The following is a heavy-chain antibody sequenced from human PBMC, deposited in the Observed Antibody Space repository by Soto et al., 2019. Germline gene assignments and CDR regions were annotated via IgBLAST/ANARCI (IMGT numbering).Heavy chain of an antibody. CDR2: IFSNDEK. CDR3: ARMGDYYYGSGTFYYYYGMDV. V-gene: IGHV2-26*01. J-gene: IGHJ6*02. D-gene: IGHD3-10*01. Sequence: SGPTLVNPTETLTLTCTVSGFSLSNARMGVSWIRQPPGKALEWLAHIFSNDEKSYSTSLKSRLTISKDTSKSQVVLTMTNMDPVDTATYYCARMGDYYYGSGTFYYYYGMDVWGQGTTVTVS. CDR1: GFSLSNARMG.